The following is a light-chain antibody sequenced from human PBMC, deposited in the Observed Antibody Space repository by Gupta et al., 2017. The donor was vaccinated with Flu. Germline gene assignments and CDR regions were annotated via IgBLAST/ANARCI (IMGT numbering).Light chain of an antibody. CDR1: QSVSTSS. CDR3: QQYGTSHT. Sequence: EFVLTQSPGTLSLSPGERATLSCRASQSVSTSSLAWYQQKPGQAPRLLIYGASTRATGIPDRFSGSGYGTDFTLTISRLEPEDFAVYYWQQYGTSHTFGQGTKLEIK. V-gene: IGKV3-20*01. J-gene: IGKJ2*01. CDR2: GAS.